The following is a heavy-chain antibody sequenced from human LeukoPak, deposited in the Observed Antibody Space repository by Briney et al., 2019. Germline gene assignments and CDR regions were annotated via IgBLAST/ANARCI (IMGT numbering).Heavy chain of an antibody. CDR3: ARSAIPLYSYGLHFDY. J-gene: IGHJ4*02. Sequence: GRSLRLSCAASGFTFSSYAMHWVRQAPGKGLEWVAFISYDGSNKYYADSVKGRFTISRDNPKNTLYLQMNSLRAEDTAVYYCARSAIPLYSYGLHFDYWGQGTLVTVSS. CDR1: GFTFSSYA. D-gene: IGHD5-18*01. V-gene: IGHV3-30-3*01. CDR2: ISYDGSNK.